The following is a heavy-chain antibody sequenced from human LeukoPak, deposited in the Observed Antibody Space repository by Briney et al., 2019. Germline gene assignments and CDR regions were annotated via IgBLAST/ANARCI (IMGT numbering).Heavy chain of an antibody. CDR1: GFTFSTYG. Sequence: SGGSLRLSCAASGFTFSTYGMSWVRQAPGKGLEWVSSISSTGGNTHYADSVKGRFTVSRDNSKNTLYLEMNSLRAEDTAVYYCAKGEYSSSWYLGIYWGQGTLVTVSS. J-gene: IGHJ4*02. V-gene: IGHV3-23*01. CDR3: AKGEYSSSWYLGIY. D-gene: IGHD6-13*01. CDR2: ISSTGGNT.